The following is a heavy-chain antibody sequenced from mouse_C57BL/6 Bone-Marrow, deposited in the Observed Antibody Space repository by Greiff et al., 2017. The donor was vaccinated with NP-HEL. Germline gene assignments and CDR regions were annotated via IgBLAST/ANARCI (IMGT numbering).Heavy chain of an antibody. Sequence: QVQLKESGAELVRPGASVTLSCKASGYTFTDYEMHWVKQTAVHGLEWIGAIDPETGGTAYNQKFKGKAILTADKSSSTAYMELRSLTSEDSAVYYCTRSYYGYDGFPFDCWGQGTTLTVSS. J-gene: IGHJ2*01. D-gene: IGHD2-9*01. V-gene: IGHV1-15*01. CDR2: IDPETGGT. CDR3: TRSYYGYDGFPFDC. CDR1: GYTFTDYE.